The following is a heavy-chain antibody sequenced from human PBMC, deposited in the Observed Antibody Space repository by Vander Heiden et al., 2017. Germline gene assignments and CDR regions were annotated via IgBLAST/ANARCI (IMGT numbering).Heavy chain of an antibody. CDR2: INVDQSST. V-gene: IGHV3-74*01. J-gene: IGHJ4*02. CDR3: ARRDPGGGFLDY. CDR1: GFTFSTFW. D-gene: IGHD2-15*01. Sequence: EVQLVASGGGLVQPGGSIRLSCAASGFTFSTFWMHWVRQVPGKGPVWVSRINVDQSSTLYADSVKGRFTISRDNAKTTLYLQMNSLRVEDTAVYYCARRDPGGGFLDYWGQGILVTVSS.